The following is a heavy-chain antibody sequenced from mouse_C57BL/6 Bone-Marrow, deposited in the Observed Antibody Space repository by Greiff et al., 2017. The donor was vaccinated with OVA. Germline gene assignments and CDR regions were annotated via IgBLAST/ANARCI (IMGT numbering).Heavy chain of an antibody. CDR2: IRNKANNHAT. CDR3: TGLLPYAMDY. D-gene: IGHD1-1*01. CDR1: GFTFSDAW. J-gene: IGHJ4*01. Sequence: EVMLVESGGGLVQPGGSMKLSCAASGFTFSDAWMDWVRQSPEKGLEWVAEIRNKANNHATYYAESVTGRFTISRDDSKSSVYLQMNSLRAEDTGIYYCTGLLPYAMDYWGQGTSVTVSS. V-gene: IGHV6-6*01.